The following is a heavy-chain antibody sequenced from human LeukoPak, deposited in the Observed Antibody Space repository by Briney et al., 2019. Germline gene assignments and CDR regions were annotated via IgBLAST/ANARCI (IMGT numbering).Heavy chain of an antibody. V-gene: IGHV3-21*01. J-gene: IGHJ3*01. Sequence: GGSLRLSCAASGFTVSSNYMSWVRQAPGKGLEWVSSISSSSSYIYYADSVKGRFTISRDNAKNSLYLQMNSLRAEDTAVYYCAPSDYYYDSSGYSRWGQGTMVTVSS. CDR3: APSDYYYDSSGYSR. CDR2: ISSSSSYI. D-gene: IGHD3-22*01. CDR1: GFTVSSNY.